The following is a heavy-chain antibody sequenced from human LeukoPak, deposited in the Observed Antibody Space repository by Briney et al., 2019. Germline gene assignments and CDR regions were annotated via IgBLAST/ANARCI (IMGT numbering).Heavy chain of an antibody. CDR1: GGSFSGYY. V-gene: IGHV4-34*01. J-gene: IGHJ5*02. CDR3: ARDVSGSYRVDVFDP. D-gene: IGHD1-26*01. CDR2: INHSGST. Sequence: SETLSLTCAVYGGSFSGYYWSWIRQPPGKGLEWIGEINHSGSTNYNPSLKSRVTISVDTSKNQFSLKLSSVTAADTAVYYCARDVSGSYRVDVFDPWGQGTLVTVSS.